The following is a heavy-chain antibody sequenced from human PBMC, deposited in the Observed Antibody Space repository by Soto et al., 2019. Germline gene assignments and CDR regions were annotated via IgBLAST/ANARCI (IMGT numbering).Heavy chain of an antibody. CDR3: AREAPYSSSWFDAFDI. Sequence: SQTLSLTCVISGDSVSSNSAAWNWIRQSPSRGLEWLGRTYYRSKWYNDYAVSVKSRITINPDTSMNQFSLQLNSVTPEDTAVYYCAREAPYSSSWFDAFDIWGQGTMVTVSS. J-gene: IGHJ3*02. CDR1: GDSVSSNSAA. V-gene: IGHV6-1*01. D-gene: IGHD6-13*01. CDR2: TYYRSKWYN.